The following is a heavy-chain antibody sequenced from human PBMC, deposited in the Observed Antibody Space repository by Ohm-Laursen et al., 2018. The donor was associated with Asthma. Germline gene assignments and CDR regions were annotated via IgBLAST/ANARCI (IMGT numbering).Heavy chain of an antibody. V-gene: IGHV4-31*03. Sequence: TLSLTCTVSGGSIYSGGYYWSWIRQHPGKGLEWIGYIYHSGSTYYNPSLKSRVSMSVDISKNQFSLKLSSVTAADTAVYYCATVRKDNGDYFFDHWGQGTLVTVSS. CDR3: ATVRKDNGDYFFDH. J-gene: IGHJ4*02. CDR2: IYHSGST. D-gene: IGHD4-17*01. CDR1: GGSIYSGGYY.